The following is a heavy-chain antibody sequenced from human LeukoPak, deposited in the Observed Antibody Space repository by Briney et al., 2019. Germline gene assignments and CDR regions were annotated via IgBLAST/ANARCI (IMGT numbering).Heavy chain of an antibody. CDR1: GFTFDDYA. V-gene: IGHV3-9*01. CDR3: AKDVTMIIRGYYFDY. Sequence: GRSLRLSCAASGFTFDDYAMHWVRQAPGKGLEWVSGISWNSGSIGYADSVKGRFTISRDNSKNTLYLQMNSLRAEDTAVYYCAKDVTMIIRGYYFDYWGQGTLVTVSS. D-gene: IGHD3-22*01. J-gene: IGHJ4*02. CDR2: ISWNSGSI.